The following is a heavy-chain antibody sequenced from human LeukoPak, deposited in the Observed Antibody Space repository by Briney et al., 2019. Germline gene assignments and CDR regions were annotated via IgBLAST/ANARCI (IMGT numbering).Heavy chain of an antibody. CDR3: ARASGSYYGVWYY. J-gene: IGHJ4*02. D-gene: IGHD1-26*01. V-gene: IGHV4-34*01. CDR1: GGSFSGYY. CDR2: INHSGST. Sequence: SETLSLTCAVYGGSFSGYYWGWIRQPPGKGLEWIGEINHSGSTNDNPSLKSRVTISVDTSKNQFSLKLSSVTAADTAVYYCARASGSYYGVWYYWGQGTLVTVSS.